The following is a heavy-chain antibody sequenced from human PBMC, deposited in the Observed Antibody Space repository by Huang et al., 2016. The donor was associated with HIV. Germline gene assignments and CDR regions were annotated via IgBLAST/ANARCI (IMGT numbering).Heavy chain of an antibody. D-gene: IGHD1-26*01. CDR2: ISAYRGEA. CDR1: GFMFTNYG. Sequence: QVQLVQSGPEVRKPGASVRVSCKASGFMFTNYGISWVRQAPGQGFEWIGWISAYRGEANSALKCQDRSTLTTVTSTSTAYMELRSLTSDDTAVYFCARDVKVESRDFDRWELLSLDYYYIYAMDVWGQGTTVTVSS. CDR3: ARDVKVESRDFDRWELLSLDYYYIYAMDV. J-gene: IGHJ6*02. V-gene: IGHV1-18*04.